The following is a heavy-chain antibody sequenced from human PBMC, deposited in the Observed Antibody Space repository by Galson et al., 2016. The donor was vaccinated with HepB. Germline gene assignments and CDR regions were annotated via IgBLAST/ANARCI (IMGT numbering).Heavy chain of an antibody. CDR2: VYYTGNT. V-gene: IGHV4-39*01. CDR3: AGHGDGFGATDPDNYFDP. J-gene: IGHJ5*02. CDR1: GGPVRVFNYY. D-gene: IGHD3-10*01. Sequence: SETLSLTCSVSGGPVRVFNYYWAWIRQPPGKGLEWIGSVYYTGNTYYNPSLRSRVAISFGPSGNHFSLKLTLVSAADTALFYCAGHGDGFGATDPDNYFDPWGQGALVTGSS.